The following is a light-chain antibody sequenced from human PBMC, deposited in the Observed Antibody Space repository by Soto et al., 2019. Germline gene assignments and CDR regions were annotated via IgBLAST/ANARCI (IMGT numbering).Light chain of an antibody. CDR3: QQYGSPRYT. CDR1: QSVSSSY. J-gene: IGKJ2*01. CDR2: GAS. Sequence: EIVLTQSPGILSLSPGERATLSCRASQSVSSSYLAWYQQKPGQAPRLLIYGASSRATGIPDRFSGSGSGTDFTLTISRLEPEDFAVYYCQQYGSPRYTFGQGTKLEIK. V-gene: IGKV3-20*01.